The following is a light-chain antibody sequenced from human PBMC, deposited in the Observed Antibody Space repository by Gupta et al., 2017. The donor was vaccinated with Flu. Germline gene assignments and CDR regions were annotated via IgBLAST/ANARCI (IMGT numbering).Light chain of an antibody. CDR2: WAS. CDR3: QQYYSTLT. CDR1: QRVLYSSNNKNY. V-gene: IGKV4-1*01. J-gene: IGKJ4*01. Sequence: VSLGERATINCKSSQRVLYSSNNKNYLAWYQQKPGQPPKLLIYWASTRESGVPDRFSGSGSGTDFTLTISSLQAEDVAVYYCQQYYSTLTFGGGTKVEIK.